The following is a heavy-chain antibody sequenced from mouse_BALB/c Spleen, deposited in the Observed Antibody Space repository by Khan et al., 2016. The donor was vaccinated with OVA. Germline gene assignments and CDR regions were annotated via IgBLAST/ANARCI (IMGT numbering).Heavy chain of an antibody. D-gene: IGHD2-10*01. CDR3: ARQPYYHYNVMDY. J-gene: IGHJ4*01. CDR1: GFSLTDYG. CDR2: MWGDGTT. Sequence: QVQLKESGPGLVAPSQSLSITCTISGFSLTDYGIHWVRQPPGKGLEWLVLMWGDGTTSYNSALKSRLTISKDNSKSHVFLKMNSLQTDDTAMYFCARQPYYHYNVMDYWGQGTSGTVSS. V-gene: IGHV2-6-1*01.